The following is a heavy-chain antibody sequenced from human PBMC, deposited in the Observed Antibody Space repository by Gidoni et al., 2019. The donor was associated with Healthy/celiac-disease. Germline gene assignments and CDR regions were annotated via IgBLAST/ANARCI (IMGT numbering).Heavy chain of an antibody. V-gene: IGHV3-33*01. Sequence: QVQLVESGGGVVPPGRSLRLSCAASGFTFSSYGIHWVRQAPGTGLGWVAVIWYDGSNKYYAASVKGRFTISRDNSKNTLYLQMNGLRAEDTAVYYCALKVREDYWGQGTLVTVSS. J-gene: IGHJ4*02. D-gene: IGHD1-1*01. CDR3: ALKVREDY. CDR1: GFTFSSYG. CDR2: IWYDGSNK.